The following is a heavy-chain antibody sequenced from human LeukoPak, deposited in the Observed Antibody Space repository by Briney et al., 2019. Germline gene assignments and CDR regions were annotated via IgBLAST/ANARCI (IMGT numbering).Heavy chain of an antibody. Sequence: GGSLRLSCAASGFTFSDYYMSWIRQAPGKGLEWVSYISSSGSTIYYADSVKGRFTISRDNVKNSLYLQMNSLRAEDTAVYYCARDRRYYDSSGYSYYYYGMDVWGQGTTVTVSS. D-gene: IGHD3-22*01. V-gene: IGHV3-11*01. CDR2: ISSSGSTI. CDR3: ARDRRYYDSSGYSYYYYGMDV. CDR1: GFTFSDYY. J-gene: IGHJ6*02.